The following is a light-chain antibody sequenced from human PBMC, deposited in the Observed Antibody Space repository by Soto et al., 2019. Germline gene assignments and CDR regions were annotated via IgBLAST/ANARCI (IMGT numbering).Light chain of an antibody. V-gene: IGKV3-20*01. CDR2: DAS. CDR3: QQYGSSSWT. CDR1: QSVSSSD. J-gene: IGKJ1*01. Sequence: EVVLTQSPGTLSLSPGERATLSCRASQSVSSSDLAWYQQKPGQAPRLLMYDASSRATGIPDRFSGSGAGTVFCLTISRLDPKDFAVYYCQQYGSSSWTFGQGTKVEIK.